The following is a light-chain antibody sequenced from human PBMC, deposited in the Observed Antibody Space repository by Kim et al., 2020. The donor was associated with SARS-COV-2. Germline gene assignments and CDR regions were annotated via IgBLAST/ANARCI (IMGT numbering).Light chain of an antibody. CDR1: SSNIGAGYD. CDR3: QSYDSSLSAYVV. J-gene: IGLJ2*01. V-gene: IGLV1-40*01. Sequence: VTISCTGSSSNIGAGYDVPWYQPLPGTAPKLLIYGNSNRPSGVPDRFSGSKSGTSASLGITGLQAEDEADYYCQSYDSSLSAYVVFGGGTKVTVL. CDR2: GNS.